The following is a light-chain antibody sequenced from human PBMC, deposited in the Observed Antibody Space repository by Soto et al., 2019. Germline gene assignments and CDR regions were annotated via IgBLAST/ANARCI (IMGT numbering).Light chain of an antibody. Sequence: EIVMTQSPATLSVSPGERATLSCRASQSVSSNLAWYQQKPGQAPRLLIYGASTRATDIPARFSGSGSGTEFTLTISSLQPDDFATYYCQQYNSYSFGQGTNVDIK. CDR1: QSVSSN. CDR2: GAS. V-gene: IGKV3-15*01. CDR3: QQYNSYS. J-gene: IGKJ1*01.